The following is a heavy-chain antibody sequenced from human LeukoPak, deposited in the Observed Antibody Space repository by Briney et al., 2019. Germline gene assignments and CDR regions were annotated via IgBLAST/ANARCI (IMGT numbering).Heavy chain of an antibody. Sequence: PSETLSLTCTVSGGSISSGGYYWSWIRQHPGKGLEWLGYIYYSGSTYYNPSLKSRVTISVDTSKNQFSLKLTSVTAADTAVYYCARADILTVGWGMDVWGQGTTVIVSS. CDR1: GGSISSGGYY. V-gene: IGHV4-31*03. CDR2: IYYSGST. D-gene: IGHD3-9*01. J-gene: IGHJ6*02. CDR3: ARADILTVGWGMDV.